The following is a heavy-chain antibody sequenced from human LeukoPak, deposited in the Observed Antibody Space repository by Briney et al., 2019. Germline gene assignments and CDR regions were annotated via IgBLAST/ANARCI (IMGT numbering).Heavy chain of an antibody. V-gene: IGHV3-48*03. CDR2: ISSSGTTR. D-gene: IGHD3-22*01. CDR3: ARDRGGYYDSSGN. Sequence: GGSLRLSCAASGFTVSSCEMNWVRQAPGQGLEWVSYISSSGTTRYYADSVKGRFTISRDNAKNSLYLQMNSLRAEDTGIYYCARDRGGYYDSSGNWGQGTLVTVSS. J-gene: IGHJ4*02. CDR1: GFTVSSCE.